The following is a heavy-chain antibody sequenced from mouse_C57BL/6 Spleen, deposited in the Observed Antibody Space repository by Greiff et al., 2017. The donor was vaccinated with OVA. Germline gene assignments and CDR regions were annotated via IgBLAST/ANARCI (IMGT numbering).Heavy chain of an antibody. Sequence: QVQLKQPGAELVRPGSSVKLSCKASGYTFTSYWMDWVQQRPGQGLEWLGNIYPSDSEPHYNQKFTDKATLTVDKASSTAYMQLSSLTSEDSAVYYCARIWDGAMDYWGQGTSVTVSS. J-gene: IGHJ4*01. CDR3: ARIWDGAMDY. D-gene: IGHD4-1*01. CDR2: IYPSDSEP. CDR1: GYTFTSYW. V-gene: IGHV1-61*01.